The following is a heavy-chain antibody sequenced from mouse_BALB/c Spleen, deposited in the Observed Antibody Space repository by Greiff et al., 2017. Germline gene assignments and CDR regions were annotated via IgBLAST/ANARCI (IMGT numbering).Heavy chain of an antibody. V-gene: IGHV14-4*02. CDR1: GFNIKDYY. CDR3: NAWRGNDPYAMDY. J-gene: IGHJ4*01. Sequence: VQLKESGAELVRSGASVKLSCTASGFNIKDYYMHWVKQRPEQGLEWIGWIDPENGDTEYAPKFQGKATMTADTSSNTAYLQLSSLTSEDTAVYYCNAWRGNDPYAMDYWGQGTSVTVSS. D-gene: IGHD2-2*01. CDR2: IDPENGDT.